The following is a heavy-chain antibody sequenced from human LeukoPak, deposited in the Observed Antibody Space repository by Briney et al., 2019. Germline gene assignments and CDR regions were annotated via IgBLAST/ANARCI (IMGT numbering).Heavy chain of an antibody. J-gene: IGHJ6*03. V-gene: IGHV1-18*01. CDR1: GYTLTSYG. CDR3: ARMNIVATIWYYYYYMDV. D-gene: IGHD5-12*01. Sequence: ASVKVSCKASGYTLTSYGISWVRQAPGQGLEWMGWISAYNGNTNYAQKLQGRVTMTTDTSTSTAYMELRSLRSDDTAVYYCARMNIVATIWYYYYYMDVWGKGTTVTISS. CDR2: ISAYNGNT.